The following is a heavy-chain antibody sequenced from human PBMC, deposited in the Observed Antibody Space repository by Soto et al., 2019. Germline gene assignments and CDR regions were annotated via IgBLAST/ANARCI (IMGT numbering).Heavy chain of an antibody. V-gene: IGHV3-9*01. Sequence: GGSLRLSCAASGFTFDDYAMHWVRQAPGKGLEWVSGISWNSGSIGYADSVKGRFTISSDNAKNSLYLQMNSLRAEDTALYYCAKGKKVTTKGYFQHWGQGTLVTVSS. CDR3: AKGKKVTTKGYFQH. CDR2: ISWNSGSI. D-gene: IGHD4-17*01. J-gene: IGHJ1*01. CDR1: GFTFDDYA.